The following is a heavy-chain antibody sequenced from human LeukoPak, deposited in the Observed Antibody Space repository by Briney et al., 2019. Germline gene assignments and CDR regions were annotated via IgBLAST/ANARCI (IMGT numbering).Heavy chain of an antibody. V-gene: IGHV3-53*01. Sequence: GGSLRLSCAAPGFTVSSNYMSWVRQAPGKGLEWVSVIYSGGSTYYADSVKGRFTISRDDSKNTLYLQMNSLRAEDTAVYYCARTVWVPAAISKYPRYYYYYYMDVWGKGTTVTVSS. CDR1: GFTVSSNY. D-gene: IGHD2-2*02. J-gene: IGHJ6*03. CDR2: IYSGGST. CDR3: ARTVWVPAAISKYPRYYYYYYMDV.